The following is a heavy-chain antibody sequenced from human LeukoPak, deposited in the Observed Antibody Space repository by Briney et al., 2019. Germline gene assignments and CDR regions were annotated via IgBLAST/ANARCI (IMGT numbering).Heavy chain of an antibody. J-gene: IGHJ3*02. CDR2: INSDGSST. CDR3: ARVRVYYDILTGYWWAFDI. V-gene: IGHV3-74*01. Sequence: PGGSLRLSCAASGFTFSSYWMHWVRQAPGKGLGWVSLINSDGSSTTYADSVKGRFTISRDNSKNTLYLQMNSLSAEDTAVYYCARVRVYYDILTGYWWAFDIWGQGTMVTVSS. D-gene: IGHD3-9*01. CDR1: GFTFSSYW.